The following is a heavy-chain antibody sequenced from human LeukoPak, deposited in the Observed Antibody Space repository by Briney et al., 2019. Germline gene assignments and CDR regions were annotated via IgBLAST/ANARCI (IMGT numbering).Heavy chain of an antibody. CDR1: GLTFSSYW. D-gene: IGHD2-2*01. CDR3: ARRGRYCSSTSCYVAY. Sequence: GGSLRLSCAASGLTFSSYWMSWVRQAPGKGLEWVANIKQDGSEKFCVDSVKGRFTISRDNAKNSLYLQMNSMRAEDTAVYYCARRGRYCSSTSCYVAYWGQGTLVTVSS. CDR2: IKQDGSEK. V-gene: IGHV3-7*01. J-gene: IGHJ4*02.